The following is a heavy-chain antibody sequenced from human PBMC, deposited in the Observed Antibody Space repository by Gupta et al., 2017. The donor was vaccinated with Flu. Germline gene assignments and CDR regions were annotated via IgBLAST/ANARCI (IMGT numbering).Heavy chain of an antibody. V-gene: IGHV1-2*06. CDR1: GYSLTGFF. D-gene: IGHD2-21*01. CDR2: INPNNGNT. Sequence: KPSGYSLTGFFMHWVRQAPGQGPEWLGQINPNNGNTRSSQRFQGRVTMTTDTSSDTAYMELSGLTTDDTALYFCATESLWCLLPEYWVQG. CDR3: ATESLWCLLPEY. J-gene: IGHJ4*02.